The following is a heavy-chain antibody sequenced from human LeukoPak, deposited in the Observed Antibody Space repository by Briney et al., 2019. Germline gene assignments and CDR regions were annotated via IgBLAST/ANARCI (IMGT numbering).Heavy chain of an antibody. J-gene: IGHJ5*02. CDR3: ANERSSRITIFGVVIMKNWFDP. V-gene: IGHV3-33*06. CDR2: IWYDGSNK. CDR1: GFTFSSYG. D-gene: IGHD3-3*01. Sequence: PGGSLRLSCAASGFTFSSYGMHWVRQAPGKGLEWVAVIWYDGSNKYYADSVKGRFTISRDNSKNTLYLQMNSLRAEDTAVYYCANERSSRITIFGVVIMKNWFDPWGQGTLVTVSS.